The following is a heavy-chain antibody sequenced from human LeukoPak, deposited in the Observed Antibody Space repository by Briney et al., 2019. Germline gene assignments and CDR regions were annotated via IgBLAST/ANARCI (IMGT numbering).Heavy chain of an antibody. Sequence: GASVKVPCKVSGGTFSSYVISWARQAPGQGLEWMGGIIPIFGTANYAQKFQGRVTITADESTSTAYMELSSLRSEDTAVYYCARGDYSSSWYLPANWGQGTLVTVSS. CDR3: ARGDYSSSWYLPAN. V-gene: IGHV1-69*13. CDR2: IIPIFGTA. J-gene: IGHJ4*02. CDR1: GGTFSSYV. D-gene: IGHD6-13*01.